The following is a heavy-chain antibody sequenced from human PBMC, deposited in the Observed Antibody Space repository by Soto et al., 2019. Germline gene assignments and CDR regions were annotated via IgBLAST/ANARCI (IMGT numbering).Heavy chain of an antibody. CDR3: VHRRDGYNSAFFDY. CDR1: GYTFTSYY. V-gene: IGHV1-69*13. CDR2: IIPIFGTA. J-gene: IGHJ4*02. D-gene: IGHD5-12*01. Sequence: ASVKVSCKASGYTFTSYYMHWVRQAPGQGLEWMGGIIPIFGTANYAQKFQGRVTITADESTSTAYMELISLRSDDTAVYYCVHRRDGYNSAFFDYWGQGTLVTVSS.